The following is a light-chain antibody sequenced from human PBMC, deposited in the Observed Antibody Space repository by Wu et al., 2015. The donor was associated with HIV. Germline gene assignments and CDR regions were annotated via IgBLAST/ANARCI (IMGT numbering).Light chain of an antibody. V-gene: IGKV1-5*03. CDR3: QQYYTYET. Sequence: DIQMTQSPSTLSASIGDRVTITCRASQSISTALAWYQQKPGKAPKVLIYKASNLESGVPSRSSGSGSGTEFTLTINSLQPDDIATYYCQQYYTYETFGQGTKVEIK. CDR2: KAS. CDR1: QSISTA. J-gene: IGKJ1*01.